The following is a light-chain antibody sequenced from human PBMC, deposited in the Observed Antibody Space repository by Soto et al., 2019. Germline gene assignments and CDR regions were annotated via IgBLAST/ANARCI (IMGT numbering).Light chain of an antibody. J-gene: IGLJ3*02. CDR3: QTWGTGIPWV. V-gene: IGLV4-69*01. CDR1: SGHSRYA. CDR2: LNSDGSH. Sequence: QAVLTQSPSASASLGASVNLTCTLSSGHSRYAIAWHQQQPEKGPRYLMRLNSDGSHNKGDGIPDRFSGSTSGAERYLTISSLQSEDEADYYCQTWGTGIPWVFGGGTQLTVL.